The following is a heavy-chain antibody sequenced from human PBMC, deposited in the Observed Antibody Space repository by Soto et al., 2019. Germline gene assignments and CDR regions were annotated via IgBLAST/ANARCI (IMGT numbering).Heavy chain of an antibody. Sequence: PGGSLRLSCAASGFSFGSYAPSWVRQAPGKGLEWVSTISGSDGKTFYADSVKGRFSISRDTSQNTLYLQMNSLRADDTAIYYCARWSYLDYWGQGTRVTV. CDR3: ARWSYLDY. J-gene: IGHJ4*02. D-gene: IGHD3-3*01. CDR1: GFSFGSYA. CDR2: ISGSDGKT. V-gene: IGHV3-23*01.